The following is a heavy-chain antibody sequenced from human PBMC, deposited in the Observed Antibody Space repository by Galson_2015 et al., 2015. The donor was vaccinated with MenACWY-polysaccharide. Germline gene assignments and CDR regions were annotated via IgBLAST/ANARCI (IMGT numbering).Heavy chain of an antibody. CDR3: ARGRDYDFWSGYINNDY. Sequence: SVKVSCKASGGTFSSYAISWVRQAPGQGLEWMGGIIPIFGTANYAQKFQGRVTITADESTSTAYMELSSLRSEDTAVYYCARGRDYDFWSGYINNDYWGQGTLVTVSS. CDR1: GGTFSSYA. CDR2: IIPIFGTA. V-gene: IGHV1-69*13. J-gene: IGHJ4*02. D-gene: IGHD3-3*01.